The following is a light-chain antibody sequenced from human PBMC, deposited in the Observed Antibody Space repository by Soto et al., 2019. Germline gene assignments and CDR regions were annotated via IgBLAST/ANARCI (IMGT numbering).Light chain of an antibody. Sequence: SYELTQAPSMSVAPGQTATITCGGNDIEGRVVHWYQQEPGQAPVLVVFDDSVRPSGIPERFSGASSGNTATLTITRVEAGDEADYYCSSYTSTRTYVFGTGTKLTVL. CDR2: DDS. J-gene: IGLJ1*01. CDR1: DIEGRV. V-gene: IGLV3-21*02. CDR3: SSYTSTRTYV.